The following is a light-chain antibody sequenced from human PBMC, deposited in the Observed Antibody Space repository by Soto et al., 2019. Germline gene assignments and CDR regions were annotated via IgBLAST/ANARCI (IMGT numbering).Light chain of an antibody. CDR3: QQYNNWPQT. CDR2: GAS. V-gene: IGKV3-15*01. J-gene: IGKJ2*01. CDR1: QSVSSN. Sequence: EIVMTQSPATLSVSPGERATLSCRASQSVSSNLAWYQQKPGQAPRLLIYGASTRATGIPARFSGSGSGTEFTLTISSLQSEYFAFYYCQQYNNWPQTFGQGTKLEIK.